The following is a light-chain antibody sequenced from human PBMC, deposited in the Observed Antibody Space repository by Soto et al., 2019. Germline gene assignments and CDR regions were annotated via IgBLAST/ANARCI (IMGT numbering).Light chain of an antibody. Sequence: EMVLTQSPATLSLSPGESATLSCRASQNVGLNFAWYQQKSGQPPRLLIHTASSRATGIPARFSGSGSRTDFTHTISSLVPEYIAVYYCQERGRWPRATFGGGTKVEMK. CDR3: QERGRWPRAT. CDR2: TAS. V-gene: IGKV3-11*01. J-gene: IGKJ4*01. CDR1: QNVGLN.